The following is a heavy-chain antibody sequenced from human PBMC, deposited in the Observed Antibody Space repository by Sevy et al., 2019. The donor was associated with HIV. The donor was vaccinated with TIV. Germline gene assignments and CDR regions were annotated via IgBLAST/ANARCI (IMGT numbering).Heavy chain of an antibody. CDR3: ARRADTMIVRGAFDI. CDR1: GGSISSSSDY. V-gene: IGHV4-39*01. J-gene: IGHJ3*02. Sequence: SETLSLTCTVSGGSISSSSDYWGWIRQPPGMGLEWIGNIYYSGSTYYNVSLKSRVTISVDTSKNQFSLKLSSVTAADTAVYYCARRADTMIVRGAFDIWGQGTMVTVSS. CDR2: IYYSGST. D-gene: IGHD3-22*01.